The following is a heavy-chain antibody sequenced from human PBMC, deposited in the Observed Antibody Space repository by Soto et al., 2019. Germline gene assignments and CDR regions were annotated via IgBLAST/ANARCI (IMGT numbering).Heavy chain of an antibody. Sequence: PGGSLRLSCAASGFSFSSYGMHWVRQAPGKGLEWVAVISYDGSNKYYADSVKGRFTISRDNSKNTLYLQMNSLRAEDTAVYYCAKGAYGSGSLFYIDYWGQGTLVTVS. V-gene: IGHV3-30*18. CDR1: GFSFSSYG. J-gene: IGHJ4*02. CDR2: ISYDGSNK. CDR3: AKGAYGSGSLFYIDY. D-gene: IGHD3-10*01.